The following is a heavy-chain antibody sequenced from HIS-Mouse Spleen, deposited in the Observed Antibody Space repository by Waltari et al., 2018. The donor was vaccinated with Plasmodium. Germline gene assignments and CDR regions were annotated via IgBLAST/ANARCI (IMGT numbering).Heavy chain of an antibody. J-gene: IGHJ5*02. CDR1: GYSISSGYY. CDR3: ARGVGYSSSWYWFDP. Sequence: QVQLQESGPGLVKPSETLSLTCTVSGYSISSGYYWGWIRQPPGKGLEWIGSIYHRGGTYANPSLKSRVTISVDTSKNQFSLKLSSVTAADTAVYYCARGVGYSSSWYWFDPWGQGTLVTVSS. CDR2: IYHRGGT. D-gene: IGHD6-13*01. V-gene: IGHV4-38-2*02.